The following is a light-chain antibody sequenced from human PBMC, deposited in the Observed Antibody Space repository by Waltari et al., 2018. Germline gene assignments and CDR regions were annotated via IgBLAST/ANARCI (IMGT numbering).Light chain of an antibody. CDR1: QTISSW. CDR2: KAS. V-gene: IGKV1-5*03. Sequence: DIRMTQSPSTLSASVADRVTITCRASQTISSWLAWYQQKPGKAPNLLIYKASNLQSGVPPRFSGSGSGTEFTLTISSLQPDDFASYYCQHYNSYPYSFGQGTKLEIK. J-gene: IGKJ2*01. CDR3: QHYNSYPYS.